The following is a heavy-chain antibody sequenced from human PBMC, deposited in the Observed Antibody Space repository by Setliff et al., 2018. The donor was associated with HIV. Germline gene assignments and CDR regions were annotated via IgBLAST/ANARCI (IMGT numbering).Heavy chain of an antibody. CDR1: NGSISSGNHY. J-gene: IGHJ2*01. D-gene: IGHD3-22*01. CDR2: IFYRGST. CDR3: ASPYYYDSSGYWYFDL. V-gene: IGHV4-30-4*08. Sequence: SETLSLTCTVSNGSISSGNHYWSWIRQHPGKGLEWIGYIFYRGSTYYNPSLKGRVTISIDTSKNQFSLRLTSVTAADTAVYYCASPYYYDSSGYWYFDLWGRGTLVTVSS.